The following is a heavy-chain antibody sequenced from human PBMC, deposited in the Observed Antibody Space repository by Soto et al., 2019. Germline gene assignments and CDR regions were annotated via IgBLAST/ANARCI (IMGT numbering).Heavy chain of an antibody. CDR3: AHLYPFGLWHYFDY. D-gene: IGHD5-18*01. J-gene: IGHJ4*02. Sequence: QITLKESGPTLVKPTQTLTLTCTFSGFSLSTSGVGVGWIRQPPGKALEWLALIYWDDDKRYSPSLKSRLTITKDTSKNQEVLTMTNMDPVDTATYYCAHLYPFGLWHYFDYWGQGTLVTVSS. CDR2: IYWDDDK. CDR1: GFSLSTSGVG. V-gene: IGHV2-5*02.